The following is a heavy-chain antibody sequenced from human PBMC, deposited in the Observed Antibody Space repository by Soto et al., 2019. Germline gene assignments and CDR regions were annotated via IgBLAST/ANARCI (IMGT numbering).Heavy chain of an antibody. V-gene: IGHV1-69*01. J-gene: IGHJ5*02. CDR1: GGTFSSYA. D-gene: IGHD6-19*01. CDR2: IIPIIVTA. Sequence: QVQLVQSGAEVKKPGSSVKVSCKASGGTFSSYAIIWVRQAPGQGLEWMGGIIPIIVTANYAQKFQGRVTIAADESTSTAYMELSSLRSEDTAVYYCARGGWDKYNWFDPWGQGTLVTVSS. CDR3: ARGGWDKYNWFDP.